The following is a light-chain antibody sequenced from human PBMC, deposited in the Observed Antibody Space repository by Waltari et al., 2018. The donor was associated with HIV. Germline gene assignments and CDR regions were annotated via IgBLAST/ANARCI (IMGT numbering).Light chain of an antibody. CDR2: DTS. J-gene: IGKJ5*01. CDR3: QQYYRSVT. CDR1: QSVASNF. Sequence: EIVLTQSPGTLSLSSGERATLSCRASQSVASNFLAWYQHKPGQSPRLLIYDTSRRATGIPDRLSGSGSGTDFTLTIGRLEPEDFAVYYCQQYYRSVTFGQGTRLETK. V-gene: IGKV3-20*01.